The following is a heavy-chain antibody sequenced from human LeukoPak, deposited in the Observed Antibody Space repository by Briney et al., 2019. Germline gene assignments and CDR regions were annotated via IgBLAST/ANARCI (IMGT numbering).Heavy chain of an antibody. V-gene: IGHV3-48*03. CDR3: AAGVWGSIDY. D-gene: IGHD3-16*01. CDR1: GFTFSSYE. Sequence: GGSLRLSCAASGFTFSSYEMNWVRQALGKGLEWVSYISSSGSTIYYADSVKGRFTISRDNAKNSLYLQMNSLRAEDTAVYYCAAGVWGSIDYWGQGTLVTVSS. J-gene: IGHJ4*02. CDR2: ISSSGSTI.